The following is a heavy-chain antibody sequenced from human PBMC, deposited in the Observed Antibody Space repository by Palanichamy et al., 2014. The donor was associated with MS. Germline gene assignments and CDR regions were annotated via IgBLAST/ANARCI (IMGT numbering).Heavy chain of an antibody. CDR3: ARKKKVTVAGTSLIDS. V-gene: IGHV4-34*01. CDR2: INHSGVT. D-gene: IGHD6-19*01. J-gene: IGHJ4*02. CDR1: GGPFSGFF. Sequence: QVQLQQWGAGLLKPAETLSLTCAVSGGPFSGFFWTWIRQPPGKGLEWIGEINHSGVTNYSPSLKSRVTLSVDTSKNQFSLSLSDVTAADTAVHYCARKKKVTVAGTSLIDSWGQGTLATVSS.